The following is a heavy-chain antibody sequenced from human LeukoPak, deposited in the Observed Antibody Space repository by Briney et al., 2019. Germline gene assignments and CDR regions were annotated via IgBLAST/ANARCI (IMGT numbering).Heavy chain of an antibody. CDR1: GFTFSSYA. J-gene: IGHJ6*02. D-gene: IGHD5-18*01. Sequence: GGSLRLSCAASGFTFSSYAMSWVRQAPGKGLEWVSYISSSGSTIYYADSVKGRFTISRDNAKNSLYLQMNSLRAEDTAVYYCARVVNTARDYYYGMDVWGQGTTVTVSS. V-gene: IGHV3-48*04. CDR2: ISSSGSTI. CDR3: ARVVNTARDYYYGMDV.